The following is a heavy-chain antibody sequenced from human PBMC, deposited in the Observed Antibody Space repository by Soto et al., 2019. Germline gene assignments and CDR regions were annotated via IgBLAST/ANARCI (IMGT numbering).Heavy chain of an antibody. CDR2: VSGTGRGT. D-gene: IGHD2-21*01. CDR3: ARVHSLVREVLPYSN. V-gene: IGHV3-23*01. Sequence: GGSLRLSCEASGFSFNSYAMNWVRQAPGQGLEWVSAVSGTGRGTYYADSVRGRFTISRDNFRDTVYLQMNSLRAEDTAVYYCARVHSLVREVLPYSNWGQGTLVTVSS. CDR1: GFSFNSYA. J-gene: IGHJ4*02.